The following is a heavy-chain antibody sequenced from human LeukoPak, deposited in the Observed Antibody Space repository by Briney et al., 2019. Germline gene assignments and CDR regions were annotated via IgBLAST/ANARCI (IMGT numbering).Heavy chain of an antibody. CDR2: MYYSGST. Sequence: SETLSLTCTVSGGSISGYSWTWIRQPPGKGLEWIGYMYYSGSTKYNPSLKSRVTMSVDTYKNQFSLKLSSVTAADTAVYYCARENYYDSSGIDCWGQGTLVTVSS. D-gene: IGHD3-22*01. V-gene: IGHV4-59*12. CDR3: ARENYYDSSGIDC. J-gene: IGHJ4*02. CDR1: GGSISGYS.